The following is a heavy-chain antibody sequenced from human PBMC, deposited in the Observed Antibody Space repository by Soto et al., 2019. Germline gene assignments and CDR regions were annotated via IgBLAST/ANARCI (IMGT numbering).Heavy chain of an antibody. Sequence: SETLSLTCTVSGGSISNTDYYWSWIRQPPGKGLEWIGYIYYTGNTYYNPSLESRVSISVATSKNQFSLKLSSVTAADTAVYYCAGDFRNGPTRGYWGLGTLVTAPQ. CDR2: IYYTGNT. CDR3: AGDFRNGPTRGY. CDR1: GGSISNTDYY. J-gene: IGHJ4*02. D-gene: IGHD3-3*01. V-gene: IGHV4-30-4*01.